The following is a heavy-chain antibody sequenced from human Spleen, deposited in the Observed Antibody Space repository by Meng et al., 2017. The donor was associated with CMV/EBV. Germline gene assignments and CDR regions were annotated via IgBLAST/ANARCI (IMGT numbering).Heavy chain of an antibody. Sequence: GGSLRLSCAASGFTFSSYAMHWVRQAPGKGLEWVAVISHDGSNKYYADSVKGRFTISRDNSKNTLYLQMNSLRDEDTAVYYCARGRAQGYYFDYWGQGTLVTVSS. CDR1: GFTFSSYA. J-gene: IGHJ4*02. V-gene: IGHV3-30*04. CDR3: ARGRAQGYYFDY. CDR2: ISHDGSNK.